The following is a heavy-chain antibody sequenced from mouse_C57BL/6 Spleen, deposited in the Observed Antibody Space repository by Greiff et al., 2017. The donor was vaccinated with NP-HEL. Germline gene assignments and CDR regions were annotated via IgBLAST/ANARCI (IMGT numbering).Heavy chain of an antibody. CDR2: IDPSDSYT. D-gene: IGHD1-1*01. CDR1: GYTFTSYW. V-gene: IGHV1-50*01. Sequence: VQLQQPGAELVKPGASVKLSCKASGYTFTSYWMQWVKQRPGQGLEWIGEIDPSDSYTNYNQKFKGKATLTVDTSSSTAYMQRSSLTSEDSAVYYCARAVATSGFDYWGQGTTLTVSS. CDR3: ARAVATSGFDY. J-gene: IGHJ2*01.